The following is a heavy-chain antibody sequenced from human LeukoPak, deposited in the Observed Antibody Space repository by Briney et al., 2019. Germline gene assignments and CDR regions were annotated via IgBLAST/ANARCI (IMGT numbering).Heavy chain of an antibody. D-gene: IGHD3-9*01. Sequence: SETLSLTCAVYGGSFSGYYWSWIRQPPGKGLEWIGEINHSGSTNYNPSLKSRVTISVDTSKNQFSLKLSSVTAADTAVYYCARAVMDDVGSKSRRFLTERFDYWGQGTLVTVSS. V-gene: IGHV4-34*01. J-gene: IGHJ4*02. CDR2: INHSGST. CDR3: ARAVMDDVGSKSRRFLTERFDY. CDR1: GGSFSGYY.